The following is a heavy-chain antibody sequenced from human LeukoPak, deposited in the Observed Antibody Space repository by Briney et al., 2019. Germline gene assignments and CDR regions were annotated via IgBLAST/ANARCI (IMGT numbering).Heavy chain of an antibody. CDR1: GDSVSSNSAA. CDR2: TYYRSKWYN. CDR3: ARTDPGPPKY. Sequence: LSQTLSLTCAISGDSVSSNSAAWNWIRQSPSRGLEWLGRTYYRSKWYNDYAVSVKSRITINPDTSKNQFSLKLSSVTAADTAVYYCARTDPGPPKYWGQGTLVTVSS. V-gene: IGHV6-1*01. D-gene: IGHD1-14*01. J-gene: IGHJ4*02.